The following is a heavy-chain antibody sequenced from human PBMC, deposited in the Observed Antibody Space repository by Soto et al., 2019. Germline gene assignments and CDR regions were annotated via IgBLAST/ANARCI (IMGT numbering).Heavy chain of an antibody. Sequence: GSLRLSCAASGFTVSSNYMSWVRQAPGKGLEWVSVIYSGGSTYYADSVRGRFTISRDNSKYTLYLQMKSLRAEDTAVYYCARDPPATRHGMDVWGQGTTVTVSS. V-gene: IGHV3-53*01. CDR2: IYSGGST. J-gene: IGHJ6*02. CDR3: ARDPPATRHGMDV. CDR1: GFTVSSNY.